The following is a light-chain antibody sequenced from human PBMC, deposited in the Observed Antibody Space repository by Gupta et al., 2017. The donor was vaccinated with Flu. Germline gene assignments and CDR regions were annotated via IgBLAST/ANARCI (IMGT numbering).Light chain of an antibody. Sequence: QSVLTQPPSLSAAPGQRVTISCTGNSSNIGAGYDVNWYQHLPGTAPKLLIYGNNDRPSGVPDRFSGSKSGISASLAITGLQADDEADFYCQSYDSSLTAYVFGPGTKVTVL. V-gene: IGLV1-40*01. CDR1: SSNIGAGYD. J-gene: IGLJ1*01. CDR3: QSYDSSLTAYV. CDR2: GNN.